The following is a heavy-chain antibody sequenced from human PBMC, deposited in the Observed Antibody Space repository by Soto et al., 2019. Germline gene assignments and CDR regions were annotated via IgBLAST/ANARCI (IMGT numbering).Heavy chain of an antibody. D-gene: IGHD6-13*01. V-gene: IGHV3-21*01. Sequence: GGSLRLSCAASGFTFSRSSMNWVRQAPGKGLEWISSISSSSTYIYYADSVKGRFIISRDNAKSSLYLLMNSLRAEDTAMYYCAIDPGSTSGNSWGQGTLVTVSS. CDR3: AIDPGSTSGNS. CDR2: ISSSSTYI. J-gene: IGHJ4*02. CDR1: GFTFSRSS.